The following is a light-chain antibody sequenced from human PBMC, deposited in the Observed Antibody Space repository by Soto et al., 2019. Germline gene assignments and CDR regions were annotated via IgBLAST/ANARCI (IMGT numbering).Light chain of an antibody. CDR1: QTVIGNY. J-gene: IGKJ5*01. CDR2: GAA. V-gene: IGKV3-20*01. Sequence: EIVLTQSPPTLSLSLGERATLSCRASQTVIGNYLAWHKQKPGQTPSLLVHGAASRDTCIPDRFIGSGSGTDFTLNISRREPEDCAVYYCQQHETAPSTFGQGTRLEIK. CDR3: QQHETAPST.